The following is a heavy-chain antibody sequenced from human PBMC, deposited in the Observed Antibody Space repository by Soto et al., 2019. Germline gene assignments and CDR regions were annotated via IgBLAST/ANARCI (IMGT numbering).Heavy chain of an antibody. CDR1: GDSIKSNVW. D-gene: IGHD6-19*01. J-gene: IGHJ4*02. Sequence: QVQLQESGPRLVRPWGTLSVTCSVSGDSIKSNVWWSWVRQSPGKALEWIGEVFHKGITNYNPSLGGGVTMSVDKANNQFSLMLTSVTAADTGIYYCARDAAVPGEADRFDYWGQGILVTVSS. CDR3: ARDAAVPGEADRFDY. CDR2: VFHKGIT. V-gene: IGHV4-4*02.